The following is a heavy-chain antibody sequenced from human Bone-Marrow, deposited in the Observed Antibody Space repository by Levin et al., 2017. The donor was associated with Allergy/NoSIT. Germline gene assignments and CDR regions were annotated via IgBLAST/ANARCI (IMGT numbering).Heavy chain of an antibody. D-gene: IGHD6-19*01. CDR1: GFSLSNAW. V-gene: IGHV3-15*01. CDR2: ITSKTDGATT. J-gene: IGHJ4*02. CDR3: ATQFQW. Sequence: GESLKISCAASGFSLSNAWMNWVRQAPGKGLEWVGRITSKTDGATTDYAAPVKGRFTISRDDSTNTLYLQMNSLKVEDTALYFWATQFQWWGQGTLVTVSS.